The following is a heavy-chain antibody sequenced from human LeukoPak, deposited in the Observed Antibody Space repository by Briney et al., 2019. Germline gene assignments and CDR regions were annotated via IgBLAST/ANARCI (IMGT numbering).Heavy chain of an antibody. V-gene: IGHV3-48*04. CDR3: AREVLEIDY. CDR2: SSSSGSTI. Sequence: GGSLRLSCEASEFNFNIYSMNWVRQAPGKGLEWVSYSSSSGSTIYYADSVKGRFTISRDNAKNSLYLQMNSLRAEDTAVYYCAREVLEIDYWGQGTLVTVSS. CDR1: EFNFNIYS. J-gene: IGHJ4*02. D-gene: IGHD1-1*01.